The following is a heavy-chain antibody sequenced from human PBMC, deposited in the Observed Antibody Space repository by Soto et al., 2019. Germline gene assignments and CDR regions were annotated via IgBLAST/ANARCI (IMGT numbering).Heavy chain of an antibody. CDR2: MNPNSGNT. D-gene: IGHD2-21*01. V-gene: IGHV1-8*01. CDR3: ARTSYCGGDCSWDYYYYMDV. J-gene: IGHJ6*03. Sequence: ASVKVSCKASGYTFTSYDINWVRQATGQGLEWMGWMNPNSGNTGYAQKFQGRVTMTRNTSISTAYMELSSLRSEDTAVYYCARTSYCGGDCSWDYYYYMDVWGKGTTVTVSS. CDR1: GYTFTSYD.